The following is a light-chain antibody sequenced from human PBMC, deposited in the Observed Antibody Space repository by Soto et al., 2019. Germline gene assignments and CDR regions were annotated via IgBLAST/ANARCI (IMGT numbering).Light chain of an antibody. Sequence: QAVVTQEPSLTVSPGGTVTLTCGSSTGAVTSGQYPYWFQQKPGQAPRTLIYDTSNKHSWTPARFSGSLLGGKAALTLSGAQAEDEAEYYCLLSYSGARLDVFGNGTKVTVL. CDR2: DTS. CDR1: TGAVTSGQY. V-gene: IGLV7-46*01. J-gene: IGLJ1*01. CDR3: LLSYSGARLDV.